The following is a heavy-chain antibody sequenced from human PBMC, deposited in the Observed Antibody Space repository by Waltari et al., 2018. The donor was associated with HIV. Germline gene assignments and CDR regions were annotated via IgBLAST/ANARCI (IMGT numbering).Heavy chain of an antibody. V-gene: IGHV1-58*01. D-gene: IGHD4-4*01. J-gene: IGHJ4*02. CDR1: GFTFTSSA. CDR2: IVVGSGNA. Sequence: QMQPVQSGPAVKKPGTSVKVSCKASGFTFTSSAVQWVRQARGQRLEWIGWIVVGSGNANYAQKFQERVTITRDMSTSTAYMELSSLRSEDTAVYYCAAPSDPTVTRGIFDYWGQGTLVTVSS. CDR3: AAPSDPTVTRGIFDY.